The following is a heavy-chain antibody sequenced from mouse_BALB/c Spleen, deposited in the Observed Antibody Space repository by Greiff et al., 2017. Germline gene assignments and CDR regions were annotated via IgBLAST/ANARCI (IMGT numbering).Heavy chain of an antibody. J-gene: IGHJ3*01. CDR1: GFTFSSYG. CDR3: ARHDGNFFAY. CDR2: ISSGGSYT. V-gene: IGHV5-6*01. D-gene: IGHD2-1*01. Sequence: EVQGVESGGDLVKPGGSLKLSCAASGFTFSSYGMSWVRQTPDKRLEWVATISSGGSYTYYPDSVKGRFTISRDNATNTLYLQMSSLKSEDTAMYYCARHDGNFFAYWGQGTLVTVSA.